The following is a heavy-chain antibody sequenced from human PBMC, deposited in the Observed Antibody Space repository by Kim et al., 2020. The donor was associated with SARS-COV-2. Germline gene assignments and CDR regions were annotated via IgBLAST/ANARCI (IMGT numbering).Heavy chain of an antibody. J-gene: IGHJ6*03. D-gene: IGHD6-13*01. CDR3: ARDLESTAAAGYYYYYMDV. CDR2: INTNTGNP. V-gene: IGHV7-4-1*02. CDR1: GYTFTSYA. Sequence: ASVKVSCKASGYTFTSYAMNWVLQAPGQGLEWMGWINTNTGNPTYAQGFTGRFVFSLDTSVSTAYLQISSLKAEDTAVYYCARDLESTAAAGYYYYYMDVWGKGTTVTVSS.